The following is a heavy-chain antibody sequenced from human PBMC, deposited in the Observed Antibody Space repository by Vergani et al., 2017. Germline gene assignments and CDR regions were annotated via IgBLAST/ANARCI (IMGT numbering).Heavy chain of an antibody. V-gene: IGHV3-23*01. D-gene: IGHD3-10*01. J-gene: IGHJ4*02. CDR3: AFTMVRGVIHGYFDY. CDR2: IGVSGDAT. CDR1: EPTFSSYV. Sequence: EVQLLESGGGLVQPGGSLRLFCAASEPTFSSYVMTWVRQAPGKGLDWVSAIGVSGDATHYADSVKGRFTISRDNSKNTLYLQMDGLRAEDTAVYYCAFTMVRGVIHGYFDYWGQGTLVTVSS.